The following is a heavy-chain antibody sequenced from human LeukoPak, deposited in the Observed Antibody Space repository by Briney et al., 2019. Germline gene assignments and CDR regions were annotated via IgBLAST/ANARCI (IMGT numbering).Heavy chain of an antibody. CDR2: IKSKTDGGTT. V-gene: IGHV3-15*01. CDR3: TTGRSGLGTQLWYAKTEFDY. J-gene: IGHJ4*02. CDR1: GFTFSNAW. D-gene: IGHD5-18*01. Sequence: GGSLRLSCAASGFTFSNAWMSWVRQAPGKGLEWVGRIKSKTDGGTTDYAAPVKGRFTISRDDSKNTLYLQMNSLKTEDTAVYYCTTGRSGLGTQLWYAKTEFDYWGQGTLVTVSS.